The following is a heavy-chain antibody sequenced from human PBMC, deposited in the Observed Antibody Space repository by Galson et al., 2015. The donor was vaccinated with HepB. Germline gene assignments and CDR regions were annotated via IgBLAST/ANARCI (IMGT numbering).Heavy chain of an antibody. CDR2: IGSGGSPT. V-gene: IGHV3-48*03. CDR3: ARYCLSTNCYAGAEIGP. Sequence: SLRLSCAASGFTFDDYAMHWVRQAPGKGLEWVSYIGSGGSPTYYAESVKGRFTISRDNAKNLLYLQMNSLRAEDTAVYYCARYCLSTNCYAGAEIGPWGQGTLVTVSS. D-gene: IGHD2/OR15-2a*01. CDR1: GFTFDDYA. J-gene: IGHJ5*02.